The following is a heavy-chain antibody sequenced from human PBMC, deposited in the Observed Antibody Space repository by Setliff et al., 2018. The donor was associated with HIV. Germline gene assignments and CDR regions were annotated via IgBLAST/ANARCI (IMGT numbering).Heavy chain of an antibody. Sequence: ASVKVSCKASGYIFTSHKIHWVRQAPGQGLEWMGIITPSDSYTVYAQNFQGRLTITTDQIMTTAYMELTSLRSEDTAVYYCASGSGYCTKGDCYIGVHRTPDKYYFDSWGQGTLVTVSS. CDR3: ASGSGYCTKGDCYIGVHRTPDKYYFDS. J-gene: IGHJ4*02. D-gene: IGHD2-8*01. CDR2: ITPSDSYT. CDR1: GYIFTSHK. V-gene: IGHV1-46*01.